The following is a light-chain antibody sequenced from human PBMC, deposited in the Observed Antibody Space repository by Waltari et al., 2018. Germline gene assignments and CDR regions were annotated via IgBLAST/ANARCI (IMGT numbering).Light chain of an antibody. Sequence: AIQMTQSPSSLSASVGDSVTITCRASQGLRNDLGWYQQKPGKAPKLLIYAASRLQSGVPSRFSGSGSATDFTLTISSLQPEDFATYYCLQDYNYPRTFGQGTKLEIK. CDR1: QGLRND. V-gene: IGKV1-6*01. CDR2: AAS. J-gene: IGKJ2*01. CDR3: LQDYNYPRT.